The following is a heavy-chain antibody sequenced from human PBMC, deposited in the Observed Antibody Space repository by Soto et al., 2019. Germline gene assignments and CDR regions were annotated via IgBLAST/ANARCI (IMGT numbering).Heavy chain of an antibody. D-gene: IGHD5-18*01. J-gene: IGHJ3*02. CDR1: GDSVSSNSAA. V-gene: IGHV6-1*01. Sequence: SQTLSLTCAISGDSVSSNSAAWNWIGQSPSRGLEWLGRTYYRSKWYSDYAVSVKSRITINPDTSKNQFFLQLNSVTPEDTAVYYCARYSYGLELDAFDIWGQGTMVTLSS. CDR2: TYYRSKWYS. CDR3: ARYSYGLELDAFDI.